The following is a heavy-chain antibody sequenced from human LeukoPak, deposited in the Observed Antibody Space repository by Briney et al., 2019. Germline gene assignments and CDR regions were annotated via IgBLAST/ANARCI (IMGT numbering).Heavy chain of an antibody. D-gene: IGHD3-22*01. CDR3: ARRPADSSGYYYLDY. J-gene: IGHJ4*02. CDR2: ISSSSSYI. CDR1: GFTFSSYS. Sequence: PGGSLRLSCAASGFTFSSYSMNWVRQAPGKGLEWVSSISSSSSYIYYADSVKGRFTISRDNAKNSLYLQMNSLRAEDTAVYYCARRPADSSGYYYLDYWGQGALVTVSS. V-gene: IGHV3-21*01.